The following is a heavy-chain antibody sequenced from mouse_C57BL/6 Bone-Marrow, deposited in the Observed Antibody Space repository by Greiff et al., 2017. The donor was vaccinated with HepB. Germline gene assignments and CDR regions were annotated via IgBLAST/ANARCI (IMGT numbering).Heavy chain of an antibody. CDR1: GYTFTSYW. CDR2: IDPSDSYT. CDR3: SSHSPITTVVAPFAY. V-gene: IGHV1-69*01. Sequence: QVQLQQPGAELVMPGASVKLSCKASGYTFTSYWMHWVKQRPGQGLEWIGEIDPSDSYTNYNQKFKGKSTLTVDKSSSTAYMQLSSLTSEDSAVYYCSSHSPITTVVAPFAYWGQGTLVTVSA. D-gene: IGHD1-1*01. J-gene: IGHJ3*01.